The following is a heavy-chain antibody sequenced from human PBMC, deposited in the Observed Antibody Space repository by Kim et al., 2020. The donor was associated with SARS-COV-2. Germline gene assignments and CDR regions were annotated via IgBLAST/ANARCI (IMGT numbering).Heavy chain of an antibody. CDR2: INPNSGAT. V-gene: IGHV1-2*02. Sequence: ASVKVSCKASGYSFTGYYIHWVRQAPGQGLEWMGWINPNSGATKYGQKFQGRVTMTRDTSLNTVYMDLSSLTSDDTAVYYCARPDRAQYLQHWGQGILVTVAS. CDR3: ARPDRAQYLQH. CDR1: GYSFTGYY. J-gene: IGHJ1*01.